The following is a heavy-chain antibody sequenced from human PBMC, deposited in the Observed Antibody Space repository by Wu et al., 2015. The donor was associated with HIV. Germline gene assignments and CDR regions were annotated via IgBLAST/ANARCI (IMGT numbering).Heavy chain of an antibody. J-gene: IGHJ6*02. D-gene: IGHD6-19*01. CDR2: ISANTGNK. V-gene: IGHV1-18*01. CDR3: ARDPRRRSIAVAGPWDDVDYGMDV. Sequence: QVQLVQSGAEVKKPGASVRVSCQASGYTFTNYAITWVRQAPGQGLEWIGWISANTGNKIHLQKFEGRVSLTTDKLTNTAYMEVRSLKSDDTALYFCARDPRRRSIAVAGPWDDVDYGMDVWGQGTTVTVSS. CDR1: GYTFTNYA.